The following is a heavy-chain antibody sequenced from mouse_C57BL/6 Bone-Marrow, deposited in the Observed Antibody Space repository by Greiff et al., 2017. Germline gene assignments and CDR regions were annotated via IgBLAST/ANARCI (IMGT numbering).Heavy chain of an antibody. CDR3: ARTCIPY. CDR2: IDPSDSYP. V-gene: IGHV1-50*01. J-gene: IGHJ2*01. Sequence: QVQLQQPGAELVKPGASVKLSCKASGYTFTSYWMQWVKQRPGKGLEWIGEIDPSDSYPNYHHTFKGTATLTVDTSSSTAYMQLSSLTSENSAVYYCARTCIPYWGQGTTLTVAS. D-gene: IGHD6-1*01. CDR1: GYTFTSYW.